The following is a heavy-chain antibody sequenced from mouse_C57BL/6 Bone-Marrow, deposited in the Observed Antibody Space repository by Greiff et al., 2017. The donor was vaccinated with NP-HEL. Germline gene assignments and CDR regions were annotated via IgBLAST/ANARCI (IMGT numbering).Heavy chain of an antibody. D-gene: IGHD4-1*01. CDR1: GYAFTNYL. V-gene: IGHV1-54*01. CDR3: AREWDFAY. J-gene: IGHJ3*01. Sequence: QVQLQQSGAELVRPGTSVKVSCKASGYAFTNYLIEWVKQRPGQGLEWIGVINPGSGGTNYNEKFKGKATLTADKFSSTAYMQLSSLTSEDSAVYFCAREWDFAYWGQGTLVTVSA. CDR2: INPGSGGT.